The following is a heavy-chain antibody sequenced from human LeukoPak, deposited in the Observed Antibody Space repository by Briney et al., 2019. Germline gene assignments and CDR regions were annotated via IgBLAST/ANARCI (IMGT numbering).Heavy chain of an antibody. CDR2: IWYGGSNK. J-gene: IGHJ4*02. CDR1: GFTFSSYG. D-gene: IGHD3-22*01. Sequence: PGGSLRLSCAASGFTFSSYGMHWVRQAPGKGLEWVAVIWYGGSNKYYADSVKGRFTISRDNSKNTLYLQMNSLRAEDTAVYYCAKYSTASAWGYYDSSGFFYFDYWGQGTLVTVSS. CDR3: AKYSTASAWGYYDSSGFFYFDY. V-gene: IGHV3-33*06.